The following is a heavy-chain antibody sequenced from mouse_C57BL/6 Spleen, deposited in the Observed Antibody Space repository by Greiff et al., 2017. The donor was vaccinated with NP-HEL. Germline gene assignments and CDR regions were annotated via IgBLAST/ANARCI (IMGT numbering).Heavy chain of an antibody. V-gene: IGHV1-55*01. CDR3: AREDYGSIYFAY. CDR1: GYTFTSYW. J-gene: IGHJ3*01. D-gene: IGHD1-1*01. Sequence: QVQLQQPGAELVKPGASVKMSCKASGYTFTSYWITWVKQRPGQGLEWIGDIYPGSGSTNSNEKFKSKATLTVDTSSSTAYMQLSSLTSEDSAVYYCAREDYGSIYFAYGGHVILVTVSA. CDR2: IYPGSGST.